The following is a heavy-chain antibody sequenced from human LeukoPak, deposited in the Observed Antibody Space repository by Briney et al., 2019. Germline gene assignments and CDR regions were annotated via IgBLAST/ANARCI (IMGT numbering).Heavy chain of an antibody. CDR1: GFTFSSYA. J-gene: IGHJ4*02. V-gene: IGHV3-23*01. D-gene: IGHD3-22*01. CDR3: ARRYYYDSSGYSYYFNY. Sequence: GGSLRLSCAASGFTFSSYAMSWVRQAPGKGLEWVSAISGSGGSTYYADSVKGRFTISRDNSKNTLYLQMNSLRAEDTAVYYCARRYYYDSSGYSYYFNYWGQGTLVTVSS. CDR2: ISGSGGST.